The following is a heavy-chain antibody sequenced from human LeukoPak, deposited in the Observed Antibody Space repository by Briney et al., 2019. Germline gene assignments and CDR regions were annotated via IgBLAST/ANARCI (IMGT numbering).Heavy chain of an antibody. CDR2: ISSSSGYI. CDR3: ARGTGTTLDY. CDR1: GFTFSSYS. V-gene: IGHV3-21*01. Sequence: PGGSLRLSCAASGFTFSSYSMNWVRQAPGKGLEWVSSISSSSGYIYYADSVKGRFTISRDNAKNSLYLQMNSLRAEDTAVYYCARGTGTTLDYWGQGTLVTVSS. D-gene: IGHD1-7*01. J-gene: IGHJ4*02.